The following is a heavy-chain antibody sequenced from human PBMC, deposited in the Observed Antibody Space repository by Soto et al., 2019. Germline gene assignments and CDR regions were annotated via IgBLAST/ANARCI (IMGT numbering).Heavy chain of an antibody. Sequence: EVQLVESGGGLVQPGGSLRLSCAASGFTFSSYSMNWVRQAPGKGLEWVSYISSSSSTIYYADSVKGRFTISRDNAKNSPHLHRNSLRDEDTAVYYCPSDFITYWGQGTLVTVSS. CDR3: PSDFITY. D-gene: IGHD3-22*01. CDR2: ISSSSSTI. J-gene: IGHJ4*02. V-gene: IGHV3-48*02. CDR1: GFTFSSYS.